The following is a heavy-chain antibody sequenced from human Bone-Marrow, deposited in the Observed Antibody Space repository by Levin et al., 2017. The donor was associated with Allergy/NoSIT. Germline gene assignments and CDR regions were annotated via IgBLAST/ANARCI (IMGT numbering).Heavy chain of an antibody. Sequence: SETLSLTCAVYGGSFSGYYWSWIRQPPGKGLEWIGEINHSGSTNYNPSLKSRVTISVDTSKNQFSLKLSSVTAADTAVYYCARVSVMITFGGVIVKNAFDSWGQGTMVTVSS. CDR3: ARVSVMITFGGVIVKNAFDS. D-gene: IGHD3-16*02. CDR2: INHSGST. J-gene: IGHJ3*02. CDR1: GGSFSGYY. V-gene: IGHV4-34*01.